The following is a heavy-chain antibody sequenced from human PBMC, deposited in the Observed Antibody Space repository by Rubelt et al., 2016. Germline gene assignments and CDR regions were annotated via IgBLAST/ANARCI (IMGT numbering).Heavy chain of an antibody. CDR2: IYYSGST. V-gene: IGHV4-34*11. CDR3: ARDSGSGSDYINWFDP. CDR1: GGSFSNYY. Sequence: QVQLQQWGAGLLKPSETLSLTCAVYGGSFSNYYWNWIRQLPGKGLEWIGYIYYSGSTNYNPSLKSRVTISVDTSKNKFSRKVCSWPATETAVYYCARDSGSGSDYINWFDPWGQGTLVTVSS. J-gene: IGHJ5*02. D-gene: IGHD3-10*01.